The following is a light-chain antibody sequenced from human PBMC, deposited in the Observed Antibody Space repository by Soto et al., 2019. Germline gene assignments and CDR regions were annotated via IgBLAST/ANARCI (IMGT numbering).Light chain of an antibody. CDR3: QQYYTNVA. Sequence: ESVLTQSPGTLSLFPGERATLSCRASQSVGSSYLAWYQHKPGQAPRLLISGASSRATGIPDRFSGSGSGTDFTLTISSLQAEDVAVYYCQQYYTNVAFGQGTRLEIK. J-gene: IGKJ5*01. CDR2: GAS. CDR1: QSVGSSY. V-gene: IGKV3-20*01.